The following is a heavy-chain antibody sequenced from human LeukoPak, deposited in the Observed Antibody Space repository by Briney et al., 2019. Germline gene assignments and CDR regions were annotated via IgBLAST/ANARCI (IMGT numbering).Heavy chain of an antibody. J-gene: IGHJ4*02. Sequence: SQTLSLTCAISGESVSSTGASWNWIRQSPSRGLEWLGRTYYRSQWYYEYALSVKSRIIVAPDTSKNQFSLQLNSVTPEDTAVYYCVRGNYNFDYWGQGTLVTVSS. CDR3: VRGNYNFDY. CDR2: TYYRSQWYY. D-gene: IGHD5-24*01. V-gene: IGHV6-1*01. CDR1: GESVSSTGAS.